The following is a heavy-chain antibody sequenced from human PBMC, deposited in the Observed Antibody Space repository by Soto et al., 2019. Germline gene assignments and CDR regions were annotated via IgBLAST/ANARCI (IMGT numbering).Heavy chain of an antibody. Sequence: ASVKVSCTASGYTFTSYGISWVRQAPGQGLEWMGWISAYNGNTNYAQKLQGRVTMTTDTSTSTAYMELRSLRSDDTAVYYCARSYYYDSSGYYGYWGQGTLVTVSS. V-gene: IGHV1-18*01. D-gene: IGHD3-22*01. CDR2: ISAYNGNT. CDR3: ARSYYYDSSGYYGY. CDR1: GYTFTSYG. J-gene: IGHJ4*02.